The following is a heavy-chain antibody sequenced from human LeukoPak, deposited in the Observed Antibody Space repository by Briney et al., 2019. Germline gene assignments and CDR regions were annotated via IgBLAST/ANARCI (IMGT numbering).Heavy chain of an antibody. J-gene: IGHJ4*02. D-gene: IGHD3-3*01. CDR3: TTRSGDFWSGYVN. Sequence: GASVKVSSKLSGYSLSELSIPWVREAPGKGLECMGGFDPEEAKMVYAQNFQGRVTMTEDTSTQTAYMELSGLTSDDTAVYYCTTRSGDFWSGYVNWAQGPLVTVSS. CDR1: GYSLSELS. V-gene: IGHV1-24*01. CDR2: FDPEEAKM.